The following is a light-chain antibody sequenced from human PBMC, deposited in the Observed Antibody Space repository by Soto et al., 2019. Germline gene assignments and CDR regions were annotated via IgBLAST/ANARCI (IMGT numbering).Light chain of an antibody. CDR2: DAS. CDR3: QQRSNWPPIFT. V-gene: IGKV3-11*01. J-gene: IGKJ3*01. Sequence: EIVLTQSPATLSLSPGERATLSCRASQSVSSYLAWYQQKPGQAPRLLIYDASNRATGIPARFSGSGSGTDLTLTITSLEPEDFAVYYCQQRSNWPPIFTFGPGTKVDFK. CDR1: QSVSSY.